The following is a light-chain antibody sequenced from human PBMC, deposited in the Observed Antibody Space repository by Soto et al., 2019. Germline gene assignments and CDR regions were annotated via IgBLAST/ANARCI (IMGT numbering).Light chain of an antibody. Sequence: DIVLTQSPGTLSLSPGERATISCRASQSVSSTYLAWYQQKPGQAPRLLIYGALNWATGLPDRFSGSGSGTDYTLTISRLEPEDFAVYYCQHYGSSPYTFGQGTKLEIK. CDR3: QHYGSSPYT. J-gene: IGKJ2*01. CDR2: GAL. CDR1: QSVSSTY. V-gene: IGKV3-20*01.